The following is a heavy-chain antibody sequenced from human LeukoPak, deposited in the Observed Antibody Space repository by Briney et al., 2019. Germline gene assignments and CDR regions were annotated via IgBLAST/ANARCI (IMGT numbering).Heavy chain of an antibody. D-gene: IGHD3-22*01. Sequence: GASVKVSCKASGYTFTSYGISWVRQAPGQGLEWMGWISAYNGNTNYAQKLQGRVTMTTDTSTSTAYMELRSLRSDDTAVYYCARDHANEFYYDSSGYNDYWGQGTLVTVSS. J-gene: IGHJ4*02. CDR2: ISAYNGNT. CDR1: GYTFTSYG. V-gene: IGHV1-18*01. CDR3: ARDHANEFYYDSSGYNDY.